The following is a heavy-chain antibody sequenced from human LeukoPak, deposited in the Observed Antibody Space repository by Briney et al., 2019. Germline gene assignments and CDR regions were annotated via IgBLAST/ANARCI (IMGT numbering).Heavy chain of an antibody. V-gene: IGHV3-9*01. J-gene: IGHJ4*02. D-gene: IGHD6-19*01. CDR3: AKVRGTYSSGFFFDY. CDR2: ISWNSGYI. Sequence: PGRSLRLSCAASGFTFDDYAMHWVRQAPGKGLEWLSIISWNSGYIGYADSVKGRFTISRDNAKNSLYSQMDSLRAEDTAFYYCAKVRGTYSSGFFFDYWGQGTLVTVSS. CDR1: GFTFDDYA.